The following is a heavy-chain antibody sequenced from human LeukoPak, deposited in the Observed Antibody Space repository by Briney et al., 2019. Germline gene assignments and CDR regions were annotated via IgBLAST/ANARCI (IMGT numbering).Heavy chain of an antibody. D-gene: IGHD5-18*01. Sequence: PGGSLRLSCAASGFTFSSYAMSWVRQAPGKGLEWVSAISGSGGSTYYADSVKGRFSISRDNSKNTLYLQMNSLRAEDTAVYYCARRRDGVQLWQPSGYYYYGMDVWGQGTTVIVSS. CDR3: ARRRDGVQLWQPSGYYYYGMDV. J-gene: IGHJ6*02. CDR2: ISGSGGST. CDR1: GFTFSSYA. V-gene: IGHV3-23*01.